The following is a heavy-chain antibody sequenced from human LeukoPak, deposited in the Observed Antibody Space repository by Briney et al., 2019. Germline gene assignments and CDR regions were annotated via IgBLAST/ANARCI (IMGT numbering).Heavy chain of an antibody. CDR2: TYYSGRT. Sequence: SETLSLTCTVSGGSVSSSGYSWNWIRQPPGKTLEWIGYTYYSGRTYYNPSLKSRVTIPLDTSKNQFSLRLTSVTAADTAVYYCALRRLTSAQIIEDNWFDPWGQGTLVTVSS. V-gene: IGHV4-61*08. CDR1: GGSVSSSGYS. D-gene: IGHD2/OR15-2a*01. J-gene: IGHJ5*02. CDR3: ALRRLTSAQIIEDNWFDP.